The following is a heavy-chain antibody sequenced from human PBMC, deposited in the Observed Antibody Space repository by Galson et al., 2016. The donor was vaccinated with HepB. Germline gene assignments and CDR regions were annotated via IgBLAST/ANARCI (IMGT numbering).Heavy chain of an antibody. Sequence: SLRLSCAASGFSIGIYAMNWVRQAPGKGLEWVSYINDVGSALYYADSVKGRFTISRDNAKNSLYLQMNSLRDEETAVYYCARDNLRGYAIDYWGQGSLVTVSS. V-gene: IGHV3-48*03. J-gene: IGHJ4*01. CDR3: ARDNLRGYAIDY. CDR1: GFSIGIYA. D-gene: IGHD5-18*01. CDR2: INDVGSAL.